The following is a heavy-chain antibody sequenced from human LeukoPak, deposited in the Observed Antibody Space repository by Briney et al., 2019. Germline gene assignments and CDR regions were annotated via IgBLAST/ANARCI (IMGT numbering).Heavy chain of an antibody. D-gene: IGHD5-12*01. CDR3: ARDCGYSGYWEGFFDY. Sequence: QPGGSLRLSCAASGFTFSSYWMHWVRQAPGTGLEWVAVISYDGSTQYYADSVKGRFTISRDNSKNTLYLQMNSLRAADSALYYCARDCGYSGYWEGFFDYWGQGTLVTVSS. CDR2: ISYDGSTQ. V-gene: IGHV3-30-3*01. CDR1: GFTFSSYW. J-gene: IGHJ4*02.